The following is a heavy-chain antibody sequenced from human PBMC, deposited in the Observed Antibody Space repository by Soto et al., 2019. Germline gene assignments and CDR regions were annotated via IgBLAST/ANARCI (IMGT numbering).Heavy chain of an antibody. CDR3: AREGWPLLQTGMDV. V-gene: IGHV3-48*02. Sequence: GSLRPSCAASGFTFRSYSMNWVRQAPGKGLEWVSYISSSNRTINYADSVKGRFIISRDNAKNSLYLQMHSLRDEDTAVYYCAREGWPLLQTGMDVWGQGTTVTVSS. CDR2: ISSSNRTI. CDR1: GFTFRSYS. D-gene: IGHD2-15*01. J-gene: IGHJ6*02.